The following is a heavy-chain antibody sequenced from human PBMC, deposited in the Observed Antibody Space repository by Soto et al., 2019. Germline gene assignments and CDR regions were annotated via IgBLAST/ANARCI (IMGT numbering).Heavy chain of an antibody. CDR2: ITTSDDIT. V-gene: IGHV3-23*01. D-gene: IGHD3-9*01. Sequence: EVQLFESGGGLVEPGESLRLSCAASGFIFKDFAMSWVRQAPGKGLEWVSTITTSDDITYSADSVRGRFTISRDNSANTLFLQMSSMRGDDTATYYCTKGDSSGYFDTSAGYSTPDHWGQGTLVTVSS. CDR3: TKGDSSGYFDTSAGYSTPDH. J-gene: IGHJ5*02. CDR1: GFIFKDFA.